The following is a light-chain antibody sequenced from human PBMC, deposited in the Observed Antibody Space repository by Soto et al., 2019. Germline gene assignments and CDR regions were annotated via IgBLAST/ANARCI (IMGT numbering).Light chain of an antibody. CDR1: QAINSA. V-gene: IGKV1-13*02. CDR3: QQFNSYPRT. J-gene: IGKJ4*01. Sequence: IHLTQSPSSLSASVGDTVTISCRASQAINSALAWCQQRPGKSPMVLIYDASILESGVPSRVSGSGSGTDFTLTISSRQPEDFTTYYCQQFNSYPRTFGGGTKVEIE. CDR2: DAS.